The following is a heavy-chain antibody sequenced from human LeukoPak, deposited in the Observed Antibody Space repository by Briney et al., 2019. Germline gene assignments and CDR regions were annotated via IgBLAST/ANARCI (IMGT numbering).Heavy chain of an antibody. CDR2: IFYSGST. D-gene: IGHD6-19*01. V-gene: IGHV4-39*01. Sequence: SETLSLTCTVSGGSISSSSYYWGWIRQPPGRGLEWIGNIFYSGSTYYNPSPKSRVTISVDTSKNQFSLRLSSVTAADTAVYYCASLMEMAVAGNYFDYWGQGTLVTVSS. CDR3: ASLMEMAVAGNYFDY. J-gene: IGHJ4*02. CDR1: GGSISSSSYY.